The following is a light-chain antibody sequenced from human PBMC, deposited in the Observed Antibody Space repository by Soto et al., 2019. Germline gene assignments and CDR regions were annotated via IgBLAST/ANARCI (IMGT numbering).Light chain of an antibody. V-gene: IGLV1-40*01. Sequence: QSVLTQPPSVSGAPGQRVTISCTGSSSNIGAGYDVHWYQQLPGTAPKLLIYGNINRPSGVPDRFSGSKSGTSASLAITGLQAEDETDYYCQSYASSLSSWVFGGGTKLTVL. CDR3: QSYASSLSSWV. CDR1: SSNIGAGYD. J-gene: IGLJ3*02. CDR2: GNI.